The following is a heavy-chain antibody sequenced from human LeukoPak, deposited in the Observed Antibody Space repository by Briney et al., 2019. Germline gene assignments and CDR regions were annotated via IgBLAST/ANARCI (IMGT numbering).Heavy chain of an antibody. CDR3: AKLAAAGTGDY. Sequence: PGGSLRLSCAASGFTFSSYGMHWVRQAPGKGLEWVAVISYDGSNKYYADSVKGRFTISRDNSKNTLYLQMNSLRAEDTAVYYCAKLAAAGTGDYWGQGTLVTVSS. J-gene: IGHJ4*02. D-gene: IGHD6-13*01. CDR1: GFTFSSYG. V-gene: IGHV3-30*18. CDR2: ISYDGSNK.